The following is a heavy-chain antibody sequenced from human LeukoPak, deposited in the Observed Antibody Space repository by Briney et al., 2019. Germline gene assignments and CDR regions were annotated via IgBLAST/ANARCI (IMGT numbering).Heavy chain of an antibody. CDR2: IWYDGSNK. CDR3: ARDQRCSSTSCYSLRIYYYYGMDV. Sequence: GRSLRLSCAASGFTFSSYGMHWVRQAPGKGLEWVAVIWYDGSNKYYADSVKGRFTISRDNSKNTLYLQMNSLRAEDTAVYYCARDQRCSSTSCYSLRIYYYYGMDVWGQGTTVTVSS. CDR1: GFTFSSYG. J-gene: IGHJ6*02. V-gene: IGHV3-33*01. D-gene: IGHD2-2*01.